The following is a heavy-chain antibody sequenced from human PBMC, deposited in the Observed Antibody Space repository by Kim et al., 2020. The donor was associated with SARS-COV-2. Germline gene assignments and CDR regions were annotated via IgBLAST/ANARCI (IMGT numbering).Heavy chain of an antibody. V-gene: IGHV3-15*01. CDR3: TTGGFDY. Sequence: DGGTTDDAAPVKGRFTISRDDSKNTLYLQMNSLKTEDTAVYYCTTGGFDYWGQGTLVTVSS. J-gene: IGHJ4*02. CDR2: DGGTT.